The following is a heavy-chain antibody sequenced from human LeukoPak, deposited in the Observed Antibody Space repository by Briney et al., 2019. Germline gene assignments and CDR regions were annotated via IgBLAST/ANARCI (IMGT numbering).Heavy chain of an antibody. V-gene: IGHV3-33*01. J-gene: IGHJ4*02. CDR1: GFPFSSYG. Sequence: GGSLRLSCAASGFPFSSYGMHWVRQAPGKGLEWVARLVYDERIDYANSVKGRFSISRDNSKNTLFLDMSDLRVEDTAVHYCARDLSAAFDFWGQGVLVTVSS. D-gene: IGHD6-19*01. CDR3: ARDLSAAFDF. CDR2: LVYDERI.